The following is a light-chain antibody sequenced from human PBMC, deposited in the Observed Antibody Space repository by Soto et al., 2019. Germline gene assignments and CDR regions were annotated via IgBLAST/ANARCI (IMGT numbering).Light chain of an antibody. J-gene: IGLJ1*01. CDR2: DVR. CDR3: CSYAGSYTYV. CDR1: SSDVGGYNS. Sequence: QSALTRPRSVSGSPGQSVTISCTGTSSDVGGYNSVSWYQHHPDKAPKLIIYDVRKRPSGVPDRFSGSKSGNTASLTISGLQSEDETDYYCCSYAGSYTYVFGTGTKVTVL. V-gene: IGLV2-11*01.